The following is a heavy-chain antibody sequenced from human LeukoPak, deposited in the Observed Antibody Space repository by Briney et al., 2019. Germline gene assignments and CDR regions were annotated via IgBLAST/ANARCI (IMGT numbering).Heavy chain of an antibody. J-gene: IGHJ5*02. V-gene: IGHV4-34*01. CDR3: ARGYNRFGELLGYNWFDP. Sequence: PSETLSLTCAVYGGSFSGYYWSWIRQPPGKGLEWIGEINHSGSTNYNPSLKSRVTISVDTSKNQFSLKLSSVTAADTAVYYCARGYNRFGELLGYNWFDPWGQGTLVTVSS. D-gene: IGHD3-10*01. CDR2: INHSGST. CDR1: GGSFSGYY.